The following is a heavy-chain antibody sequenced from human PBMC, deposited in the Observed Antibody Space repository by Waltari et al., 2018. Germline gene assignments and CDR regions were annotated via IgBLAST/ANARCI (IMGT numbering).Heavy chain of an antibody. CDR3: ARVQVGSGRLVDY. D-gene: IGHD6-19*01. CDR2: IYHSGST. V-gene: IGHV4-38-2*01. CDR1: GYSISSGYY. Sequence: QVQLQESGPGLVKPSETLSLTCAVSGYSISSGYYWGWIRQPPGKGLEWIGSIYHSGSTYYNPSLKSRVTISVDTSKNQFSLKLSSVTAADTAVYYCARVQVGSGRLVDYWGQGTLVTVSS. J-gene: IGHJ4*02.